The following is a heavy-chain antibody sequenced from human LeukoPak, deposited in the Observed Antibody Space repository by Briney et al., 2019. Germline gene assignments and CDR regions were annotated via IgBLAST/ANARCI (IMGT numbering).Heavy chain of an antibody. CDR3: AKDMEGSSQGY. D-gene: IGHD6-6*01. Sequence: GRSLRLSCAASGFTFDDYAMQWVRQAPGKGLEWVSGISWNSGSIGYADSVKGRFTISRDNAKNSLYLQMNSLRAEDTALYYCAKDMEGSSQGYWGQGTLVAVSS. V-gene: IGHV3-9*01. CDR1: GFTFDDYA. CDR2: ISWNSGSI. J-gene: IGHJ4*02.